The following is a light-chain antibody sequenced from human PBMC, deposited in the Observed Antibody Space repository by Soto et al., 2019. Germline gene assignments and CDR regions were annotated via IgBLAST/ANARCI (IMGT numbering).Light chain of an antibody. CDR3: QQYDFLVT. J-gene: IGKJ5*01. V-gene: IGKV1-33*01. CDR2: DAS. CDR1: QDINNY. Sequence: DIQMTQSPSSLSASVGDRVTITCQASQDINNYLNWYQQKPGKAPELLIYDASNLQTGVPTRFSGSGSVNHFTFTISSLQPEDIATYFCQQYDFLVTFGQGTRLEIQ.